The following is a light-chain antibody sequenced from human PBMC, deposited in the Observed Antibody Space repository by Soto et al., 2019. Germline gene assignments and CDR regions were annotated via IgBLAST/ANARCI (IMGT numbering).Light chain of an antibody. CDR1: QSISSW. V-gene: IGKV1-5*01. J-gene: IGKJ2*01. CDR2: DAS. Sequence: DIQMTQSPSTLSASVGDRVTITCRASQSISSWLAWYQQKPGKAPKLLIYDASSLEXGVPSRFXXXXXXXXXXXXXXSLQPDDFATYYCQQYNSYPYTFGQGTKLEIK. CDR3: QQYNSYPYT.